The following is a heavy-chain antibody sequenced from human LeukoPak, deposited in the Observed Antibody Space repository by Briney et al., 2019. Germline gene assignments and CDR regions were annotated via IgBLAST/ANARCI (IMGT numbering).Heavy chain of an antibody. V-gene: IGHV3-30*02. CDR2: IRYDGSNK. J-gene: IGHJ4*02. Sequence: GGSLRLSCAASGFTFSSYGMHWVRQAPGKGLEWVAFIRYDGSNKYYADSVKGRFTISRDNSKNTLYLQMNSLRAEGTAVYYCAKDTYLYGGKPLWGQGTLVTVSS. D-gene: IGHD4-23*01. CDR3: AKDTYLYGGKPL. CDR1: GFTFSSYG.